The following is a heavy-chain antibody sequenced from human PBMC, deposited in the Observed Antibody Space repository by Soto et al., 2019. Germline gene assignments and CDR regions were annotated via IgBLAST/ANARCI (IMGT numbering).Heavy chain of an antibody. V-gene: IGHV3-23*01. CDR1: GFTFSSYA. D-gene: IGHD5-18*01. J-gene: IGHJ5*02. CDR3: ANLRIQLWPVPP. Sequence: EVQLLESGGGLVQPGGSLRLSCAASGFTFSSYAMSWVRQAPGKGLEWVSAISGSGGSTYYADSVKGRFTISRDNSKNTLYVQMNSLRAEDTAVYYCANLRIQLWPVPPWGQGTLVTVSS. CDR2: ISGSGGST.